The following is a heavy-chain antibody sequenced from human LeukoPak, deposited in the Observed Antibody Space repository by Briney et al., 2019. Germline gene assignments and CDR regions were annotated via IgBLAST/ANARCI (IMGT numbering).Heavy chain of an antibody. V-gene: IGHV4-39*01. J-gene: IGHJ4*02. D-gene: IGHD3-22*01. CDR2: IYYSGST. CDR1: GGSIITSTYY. Sequence: SETLSLTCTVSGGSIITSTYYWGWVRQPPGKGLEWIGSIYYSGSTYNNPSLKSRVTISVDTTKNRFSLKLTSVTAADTAVYYCASSPSGYWWNFDCWGQGTLVTVSS. CDR3: ASSPSGYWWNFDC.